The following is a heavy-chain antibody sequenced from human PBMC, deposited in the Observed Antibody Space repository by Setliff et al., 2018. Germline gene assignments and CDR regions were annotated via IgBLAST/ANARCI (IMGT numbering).Heavy chain of an antibody. Sequence: PGESLTISCKPSGYSFTSYWIAWVRQMPGKGLEWMGIIYPGNSDTRYSPSFQGQVTFSADKSISTAYLQRSSLKASDTAMYYCARLKYCSGGNCYGYAFDIWGQGTLVTVSS. CDR2: IYPGNSDT. V-gene: IGHV5-51*01. CDR1: GYSFTSYW. J-gene: IGHJ3*02. CDR3: ARLKYCSGGNCYGYAFDI. D-gene: IGHD2-15*01.